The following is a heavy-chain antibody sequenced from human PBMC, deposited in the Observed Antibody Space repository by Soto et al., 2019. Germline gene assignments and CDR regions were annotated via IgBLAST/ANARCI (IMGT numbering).Heavy chain of an antibody. D-gene: IGHD1-7*01. J-gene: IGHJ4*02. CDR3: ARRSGITGTPVDY. Sequence: SETLSLTCTVSGGSISSSSYYWGWIRQPPGKGLEWIGSIYYSGSTYYNPSLKSRVTISVDTSKNQFSLKLSSVTAADTAVYYCARRSGITGTPVDYWGQGTLVTVSS. CDR2: IYYSGST. CDR1: GGSISSSSYY. V-gene: IGHV4-39*01.